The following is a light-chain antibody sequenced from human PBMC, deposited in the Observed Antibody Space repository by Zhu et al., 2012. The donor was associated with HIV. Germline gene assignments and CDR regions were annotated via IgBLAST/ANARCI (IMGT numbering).Light chain of an antibody. J-gene: IGKJ2*01. Sequence: DIQMTQSPSTLSASIGDRVTITCRASQSVYKWLAWYQQKSEKAPKLLIYEASILETGVPSRFSGSGSGTEFTLTISSLQSDDFATYSCQQYYTPSYNFGQGTKLQ. CDR3: QQYYTPSYN. CDR1: QSVYKW. V-gene: IGKV1-5*03. CDR2: EAS.